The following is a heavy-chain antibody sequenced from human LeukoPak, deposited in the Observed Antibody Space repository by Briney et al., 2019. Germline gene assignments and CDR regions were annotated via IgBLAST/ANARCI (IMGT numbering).Heavy chain of an antibody. CDR1: GYTFTVYY. J-gene: IGHJ4*02. Sequence: ASVNVSCKSSGYTFTVYYMHRVRQAPGQGLEQMGWINPNSGYTNYAQKFQGRLTMTRDTSISTAYIELNGLTSDDTAVYYCTSVAGSSGWYVLWGQGTLVTVSS. CDR2: INPNSGYT. V-gene: IGHV1-2*02. D-gene: IGHD6-19*01. CDR3: TSVAGSSGWYVL.